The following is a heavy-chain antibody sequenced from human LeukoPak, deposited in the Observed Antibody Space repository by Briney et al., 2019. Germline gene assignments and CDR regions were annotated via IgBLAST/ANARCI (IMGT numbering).Heavy chain of an antibody. CDR2: ISYDGSNK. CDR3: ARDRSEWELLYDAFDI. V-gene: IGHV3-30*14. Sequence: GGSLRLSCAASGFTFSSYAMHWVRQAPGKGLEWVAVISYDGSNKYYADSVKGRFTISRDNSKNTLYLQMGSLRAEDMAVYYCARDRSEWELLYDAFDIWGQGTMVTVSS. D-gene: IGHD1-26*01. J-gene: IGHJ3*02. CDR1: GFTFSSYA.